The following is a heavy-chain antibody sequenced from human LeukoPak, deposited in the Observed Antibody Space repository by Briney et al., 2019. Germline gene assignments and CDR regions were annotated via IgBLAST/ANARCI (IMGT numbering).Heavy chain of an antibody. CDR2: IYYSGST. CDR1: GVSISSYY. J-gene: IGHJ4*02. D-gene: IGHD6-19*01. CDR3: ARGRSDWYFDY. V-gene: IGHV4-59*05. Sequence: SSDTLSLTCTVSGVSISSYYWSWIRQPAGKGLEWIGSIYYSGSTYYNPSLKSRVTISVDTSKNQFSLKLSSVTAADTAVYYCARGRSDWYFDYWGQGTLVTVSS.